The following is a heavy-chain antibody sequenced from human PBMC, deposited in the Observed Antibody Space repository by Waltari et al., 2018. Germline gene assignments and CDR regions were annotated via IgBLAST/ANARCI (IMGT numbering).Heavy chain of an antibody. V-gene: IGHV4-39*01. CDR2: ISYTGPT. CDR1: GGSITTNRHY. J-gene: IGHJ3*01. Sequence: QLQLQESGPGLVMPSETLSLTCGVSGGSITTNRHYWSWIRQAPGQGLEWGGTISYTGPTSNRPSLTSRVTMSRDTSKNQLSLKLGSVTAADTAVYYCATYIGASIGTAAFDVLGRGTMVIVSS. CDR3: ATYIGASIGTAAFDV. D-gene: IGHD5-12*01.